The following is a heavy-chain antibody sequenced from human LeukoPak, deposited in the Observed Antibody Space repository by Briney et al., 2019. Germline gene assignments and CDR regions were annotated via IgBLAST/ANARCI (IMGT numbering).Heavy chain of an antibody. CDR1: GFTFDDYG. V-gene: IGHV3-20*04. J-gene: IGHJ3*02. D-gene: IGHD2-21*02. Sequence: GGSLRLSCAASGFTFDDYGMSWVRQAPGTGLEGVSGINWNGGSTDYADSVKGRYTISRDNAKNYLYLQMNSLRAEDTALYYCASTYCGGDCYSHDAFDIWGQGTMVTVSS. CDR2: INWNGGST. CDR3: ASTYCGGDCYSHDAFDI.